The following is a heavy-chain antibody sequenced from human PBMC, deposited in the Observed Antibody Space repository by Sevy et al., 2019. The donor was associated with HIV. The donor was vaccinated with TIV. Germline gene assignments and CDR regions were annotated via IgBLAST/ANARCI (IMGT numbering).Heavy chain of an antibody. V-gene: IGHV3-30*02. CDR2: IRYDGSNK. CDR3: AKGTGNRYCSSTSCRPHYYYYMDV. Sequence: GGSLRLSCAASGFTFSSYGMHWVRQAPGKGLEWVAFIRYDGSNKYYADSVKGRFTISRDNSKNTLYLQMKSRRAEDTAVYYCAKGTGNRYCSSTSCRPHYYYYMDVWGKGTTVTVSS. D-gene: IGHD2-2*01. CDR1: GFTFSSYG. J-gene: IGHJ6*03.